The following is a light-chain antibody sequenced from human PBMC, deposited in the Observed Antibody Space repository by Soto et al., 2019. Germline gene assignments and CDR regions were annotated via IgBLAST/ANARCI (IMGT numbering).Light chain of an antibody. Sequence: EIVMTQSPATVSVSPGERATLSCRASQSVTSTLAWYQQKPGQTPRLLIYDASTRATGIPARFSGSGSGTEFTLTISSLQSEDFAVYYCQQHSHWPPWTFGQGTRVEIQ. J-gene: IGKJ1*01. CDR2: DAS. CDR3: QQHSHWPPWT. CDR1: QSVTST. V-gene: IGKV3-15*01.